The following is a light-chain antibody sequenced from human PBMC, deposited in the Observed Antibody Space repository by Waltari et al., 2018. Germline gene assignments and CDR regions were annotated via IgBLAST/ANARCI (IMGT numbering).Light chain of an antibody. J-gene: IGKJ1*01. CDR3: QHYVRLPAT. Sequence: EIVLTQSPGSLSSSPGERVTLSCRASQSVSRALAWYQQKPGQATRLLSFGASNMATGIPYSFSVSGSETYFILTISSLEPEDFAIYYCQHYVRLPATFGRGTKVEIK. CDR2: GAS. CDR1: QSVSRA. V-gene: IGKV3-20*01.